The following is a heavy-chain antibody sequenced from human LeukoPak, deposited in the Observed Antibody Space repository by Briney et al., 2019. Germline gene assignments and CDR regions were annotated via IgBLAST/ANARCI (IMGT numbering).Heavy chain of an antibody. CDR1: GYTFTSYG. CDR2: ISAYNGNT. CDR3: ARGLLWFGEESGFRY. D-gene: IGHD3-10*01. J-gene: IGHJ4*02. Sequence: ASVKVSCKASGYTFTSYGISWVRQAPGQGLEWMGWISAYNGNTNYAQKLQGRVTMTTDTSTSTAYMELRSLRSDDTAVYYCARGLLWFGEESGFRYWGQGTLVTVSS. V-gene: IGHV1-18*01.